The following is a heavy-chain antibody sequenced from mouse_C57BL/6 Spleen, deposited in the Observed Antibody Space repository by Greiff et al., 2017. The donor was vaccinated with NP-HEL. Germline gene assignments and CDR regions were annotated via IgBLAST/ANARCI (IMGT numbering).Heavy chain of an antibody. V-gene: IGHV1-22*01. CDR1: GYTFTDYN. CDR2: INPNNGGT. CDR3: ARADYYSNYVFDY. J-gene: IGHJ2*01. D-gene: IGHD2-5*01. Sequence: VQLQQSGPELVKPGASVKMSCKASGYTFTDYNMHWVKQSHGKSLEWIGYINPNNGGTSYNQKFKGKATLTVNKSSSTAYMELRSLTSEDSAVYYCARADYYSNYVFDYWGKGTTLTVSS.